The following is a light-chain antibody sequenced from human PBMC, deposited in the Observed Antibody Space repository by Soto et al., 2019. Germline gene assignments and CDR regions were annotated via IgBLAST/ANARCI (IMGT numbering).Light chain of an antibody. CDR3: QQTLSVPRT. CDR2: GAS. Sequence: ETAMTQSPVTLSLSPGERATLSCRASQTVGDNVAWYRQKPGQPPSLLIYGASTRAPGVPARFSGSGSGTDFILTISSLQSEDCATYYCQQTLSVPRTFGLGTKVEIK. CDR1: QTVGDN. J-gene: IGKJ1*01. V-gene: IGKV3-15*01.